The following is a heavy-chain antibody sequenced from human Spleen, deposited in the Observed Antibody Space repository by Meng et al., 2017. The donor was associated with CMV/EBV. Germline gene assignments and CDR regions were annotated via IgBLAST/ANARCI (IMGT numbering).Heavy chain of an antibody. Sequence: SETLSLTCTVYGGSISSYYWSWIRQPPGKGLEWIGYIYYSGSTNYNPSLKSRVTISVDTSKNQFSLKLSSVTAADTAVYYCARDYTSITIFGVVKYYGMDVWGQGTTVTVSS. CDR2: IYYSGST. CDR1: GGSISSYY. V-gene: IGHV4-59*01. J-gene: IGHJ6*02. CDR3: ARDYTSITIFGVVKYYGMDV. D-gene: IGHD3-3*01.